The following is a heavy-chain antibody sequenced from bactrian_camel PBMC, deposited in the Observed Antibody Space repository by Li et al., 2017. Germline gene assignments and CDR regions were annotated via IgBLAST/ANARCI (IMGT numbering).Heavy chain of an antibody. D-gene: IGHD2*01. CDR1: GYMDNGYC. V-gene: IGHV3S9*01. CDR2: IDTESSS. CDR3: AAGRGWLQLRRTEYTH. J-gene: IGHJ4*01. Sequence: HVQLVESGGGSTQTGGSLTLSCSFSGYMDNGYCMAWFRQVPGKEREGVASIDTESSSTYIDSVKGRFTISQDNATDTVYLQMNNLEPEDTAMYYCAAGRGWLQLRRTEYTHWGQGTQVTVS.